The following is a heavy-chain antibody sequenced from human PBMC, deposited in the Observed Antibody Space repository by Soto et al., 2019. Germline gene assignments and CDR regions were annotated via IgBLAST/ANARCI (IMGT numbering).Heavy chain of an antibody. CDR2: IYYSGST. CDR3: ARDRVGATTVVTKGYDAFDI. D-gene: IGHD4-17*01. CDR1: GGSVSSGGYY. Sequence: QVQLQESGPGLVKPSQTLSLTCTVSGGSVSSGGYYWSWIRQHPGKGLEWMGYIYYSGSTYYNPSLKSRVTISVDTSKNQFSLKLSSVTAADTAVYYCARDRVGATTVVTKGYDAFDIWGQGTMVTVSS. V-gene: IGHV4-31*03. J-gene: IGHJ3*02.